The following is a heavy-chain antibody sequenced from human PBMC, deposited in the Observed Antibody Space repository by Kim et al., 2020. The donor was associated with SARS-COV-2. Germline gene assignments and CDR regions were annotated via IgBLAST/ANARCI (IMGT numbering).Heavy chain of an antibody. CDR2: IIPIFGTA. Sequence: SVKVSCKASGGTFSSYAISWVRQAPGQGLEWMGGIIPIFGTANYAQKFQGRVTITADESTSTAYMELSSLRSEDTAVYYCARADQRAAGTYYYYGMDVWGQGTTVTVSS. V-gene: IGHV1-69*13. D-gene: IGHD6-13*01. CDR3: ARADQRAAGTYYYYGMDV. J-gene: IGHJ6*02. CDR1: GGTFSSYA.